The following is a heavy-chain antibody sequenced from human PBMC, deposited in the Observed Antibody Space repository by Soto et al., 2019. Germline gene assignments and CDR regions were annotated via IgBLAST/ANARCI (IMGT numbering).Heavy chain of an antibody. CDR2: ISYDGSNK. Sequence: PGGSLIHPSAASGFPISSYFMHLVRKAPGKGLEWVAVISYDGSNKYYADSVKGRFTISRDNSKNTLYLQMNSLRAEDTAVYYCAKGGRDPYYYYMDVWGKGTTVTVSS. V-gene: IGHV3-30*18. CDR3: AKGGRDPYYYYMDV. J-gene: IGHJ6*03. CDR1: GFPISSYF.